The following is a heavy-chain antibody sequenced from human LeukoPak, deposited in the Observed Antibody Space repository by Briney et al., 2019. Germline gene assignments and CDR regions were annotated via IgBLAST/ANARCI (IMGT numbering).Heavy chain of an antibody. CDR2: IIPMFGIA. CDR3: ARGLGRYYDSSGYYSNWAFDI. V-gene: IGHV1-69*10. CDR1: GGTFSSYA. Sequence: ASVKVSCKTSGGTFSSYAISWVRQAPGQGLEWMGGIIPMFGIANYAQKFQGRVTMTRDTSTSTVYMELSSLRSEDTAAYYCARGLGRYYDSSGYYSNWAFDIWGQGTMVTVSS. D-gene: IGHD3-22*01. J-gene: IGHJ3*02.